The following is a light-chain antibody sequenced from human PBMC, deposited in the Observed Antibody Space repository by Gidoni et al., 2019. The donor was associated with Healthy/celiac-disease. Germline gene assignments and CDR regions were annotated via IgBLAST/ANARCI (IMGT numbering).Light chain of an antibody. CDR1: QSVLYSSNNKNY. CDR2: WAS. Sequence: DIVMTQSQDSLAVSLGERATINCKSSQSVLYSSNNKNYLAWYQQKPGQPPKLLIYWASTRESGVPDRFSGSGSGTDFTLTISSLQAEDVAVYYCQQYYSTPRFTFGPGTKVDIK. V-gene: IGKV4-1*01. J-gene: IGKJ3*01. CDR3: QQYYSTPRFT.